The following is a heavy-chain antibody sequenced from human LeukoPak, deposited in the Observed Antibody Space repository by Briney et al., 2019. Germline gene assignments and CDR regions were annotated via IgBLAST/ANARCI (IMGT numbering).Heavy chain of an antibody. J-gene: IGHJ4*02. V-gene: IGHV4-34*01. CDR1: GRSFTNCF. CDR3: ARRRVTVIVVSTFDS. Sequence: PSETLSLTCAVYGRSFTNCFWSWVPQSPGKGMEWIGEVADYGSVNYNPSLQSRVTISLDTSKNHFSLKVSSMTAADTAVYYCARRRVTVIVVSTFDSWGQGTLVTVSS. D-gene: IGHD3-22*01. CDR2: VADYGSV.